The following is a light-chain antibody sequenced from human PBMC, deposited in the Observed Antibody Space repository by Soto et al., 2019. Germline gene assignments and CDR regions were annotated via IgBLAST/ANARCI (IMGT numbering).Light chain of an antibody. Sequence: QSALTQPASVSGSPGQSIAISCTGTSGDVGSYNHVSWYQQYPGKAPKLMIYEVTNRPSGVSDRFSGSKSGSTASLTISGLQAEDEADYYCNSLSATGTSYGYGTGTKLTVL. J-gene: IGLJ1*01. V-gene: IGLV2-14*01. CDR2: EVT. CDR1: SGDVGSYNH. CDR3: NSLSATGTSYG.